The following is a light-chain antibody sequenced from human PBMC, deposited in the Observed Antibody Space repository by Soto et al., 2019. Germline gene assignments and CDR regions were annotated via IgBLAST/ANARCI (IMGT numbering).Light chain of an antibody. Sequence: QSVLTQPPSVSGAPGQRVTISCTGSTSNIGAGYDVHWYQHLPGTAPKLLIYAHTYRPSGVPDRFSGSKSGTSASLAITGLQAEDEADYYCQSYDNSLSGSGVFGGGTKLTVL. CDR1: TSNIGAGYD. CDR3: QSYDNSLSGSGV. V-gene: IGLV1-40*01. J-gene: IGLJ2*01. CDR2: AHT.